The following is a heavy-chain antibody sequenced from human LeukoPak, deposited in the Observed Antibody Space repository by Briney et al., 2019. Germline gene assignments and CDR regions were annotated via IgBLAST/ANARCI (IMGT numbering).Heavy chain of an antibody. V-gene: IGHV3-15*01. D-gene: IGHD3-22*01. Sequence: RGSLRLSCAASGFTFSNAWMGWVRQAPGKGLEWVGRIKSKTDGGTTDYAAPVKGRFTISRDDSKNTLYLQMNSLKTEDTAVYYCTTRITMIVVVIADIDYWGQGTLVTVSS. CDR3: TTRITMIVVVIADIDY. J-gene: IGHJ4*02. CDR1: GFTFSNAW. CDR2: IKSKTDGGTT.